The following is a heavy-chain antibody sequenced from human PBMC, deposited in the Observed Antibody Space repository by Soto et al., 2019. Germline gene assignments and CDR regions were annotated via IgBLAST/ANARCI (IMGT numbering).Heavy chain of an antibody. CDR1: GGFINNSAYY. CDR3: ARHGAYSTSVYYYYGMDV. D-gene: IGHD6-13*01. V-gene: IGHV4-39*01. CDR2: GYYGGRT. J-gene: IGHJ6*02. Sequence: KTSETLSLTCTVSGGFINNSAYYWGWIRQPPGKGLDWIASGYYGGRTYYNPSLKSRVTFSLDTSKSRFSLELSSVTAADTAVYYCARHGAYSTSVYYYYGMDVWGQGTTVTVSS.